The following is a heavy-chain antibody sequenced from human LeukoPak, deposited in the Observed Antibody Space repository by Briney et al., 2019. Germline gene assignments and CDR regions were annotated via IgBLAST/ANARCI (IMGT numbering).Heavy chain of an antibody. CDR3: ARGPMHYYGSGSYLNY. D-gene: IGHD3-10*01. Sequence: ASVKVSCKASGYTFTGYYMHWVRQAPGQGLEWKGWINPNSGGTNYAQKFQGRVTMTRDTSISTAYMELSRLRSDDTAVYYCARGPMHYYGSGSYLNYWGQGTLVTVSS. CDR2: INPNSGGT. V-gene: IGHV1-2*02. J-gene: IGHJ4*02. CDR1: GYTFTGYY.